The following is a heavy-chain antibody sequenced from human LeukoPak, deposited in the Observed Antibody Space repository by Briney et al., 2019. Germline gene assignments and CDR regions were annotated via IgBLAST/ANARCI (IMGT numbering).Heavy chain of an antibody. CDR2: ISAYNGNA. Sequence: ASVTVSCKASGYSFSSYGLTWVRQAPGQGLEWLGWISAYNGNANYAQKLEGRVTMTTDTSTSTAYMELRSLRSDDTAVYYCARDNRVFLYFGGGADHWGQGTLVTVSS. D-gene: IGHD3-10*01. CDR3: ARDNRVFLYFGGGADH. CDR1: GYSFSSYG. J-gene: IGHJ5*02. V-gene: IGHV1-18*01.